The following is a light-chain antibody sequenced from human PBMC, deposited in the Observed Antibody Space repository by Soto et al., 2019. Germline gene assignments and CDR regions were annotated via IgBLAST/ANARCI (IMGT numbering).Light chain of an antibody. V-gene: IGKV1-39*01. J-gene: IGKJ2*01. CDR2: HAS. Sequence: DIQMTQSPSSLSPSVGDTVSITCRASQSITSYLNWYQQKPGKPPKLVLFHASNLQTGVPSRFSGSGSETDFTLTISGLQPEDFETYYCQQSDSLPVSFGQGTRLG. CDR1: QSITSY. CDR3: QQSDSLPVS.